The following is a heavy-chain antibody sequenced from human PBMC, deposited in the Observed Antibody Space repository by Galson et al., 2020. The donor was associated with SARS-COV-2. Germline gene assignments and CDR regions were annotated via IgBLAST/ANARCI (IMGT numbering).Heavy chain of an antibody. CDR2: ISANNGDT. D-gene: IGHD3-10*01. CDR1: GYMFTGYG. V-gene: IGHV1-18*01. CDR3: ARVGRGSGNVYGVDV. Sequence: ASVKVSCKASGYMFTGYGVGWVRQAPGQGLEWMGWISANNGDTNFAQKFQGRVIMTTDTSTKTAYMELRSLRIDDAGIYYCARVGRGSGNVYGVDVWGQGTTVAVS. J-gene: IGHJ6*02.